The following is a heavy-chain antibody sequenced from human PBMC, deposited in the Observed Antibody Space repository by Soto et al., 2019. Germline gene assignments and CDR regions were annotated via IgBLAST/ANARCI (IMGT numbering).Heavy chain of an antibody. CDR3: TRGRFLEWLFTPNNWFDP. Sequence: EVQLVESGGGLVQPGRSLRLSCTASGFTFGDYAMSWFRQAPGKGLEWVGFIRSKAYGGTTEYAASVKGRFTISRDDSKSIAYLQMNSLKTEDTAVYYCTRGRFLEWLFTPNNWFDPWGQGTLVTVSS. CDR1: GFTFGDYA. V-gene: IGHV3-49*03. D-gene: IGHD3-3*01. CDR2: IRSKAYGGTT. J-gene: IGHJ5*02.